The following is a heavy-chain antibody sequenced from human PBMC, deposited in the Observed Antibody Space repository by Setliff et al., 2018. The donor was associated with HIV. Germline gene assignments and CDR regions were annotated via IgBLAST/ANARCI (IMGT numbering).Heavy chain of an antibody. V-gene: IGHV4-31*03. CDR3: ARGTLYYYDTGGYSYFDY. CDR2: IYYSGST. Sequence: KTSETLSLTCTVSGGSISSGGYYWSWIRQHPGKGLEWIGYIYYSGSTYYNPSLKSRVTISVDTSKNQFSLKLSSVTAADTAVFYCARGTLYYYDTGGYSYFDYWGQGTLVTVSS. D-gene: IGHD3-22*01. J-gene: IGHJ4*02. CDR1: GGSISSGGYY.